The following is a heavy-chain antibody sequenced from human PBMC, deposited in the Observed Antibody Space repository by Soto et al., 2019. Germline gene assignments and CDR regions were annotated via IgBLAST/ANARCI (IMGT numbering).Heavy chain of an antibody. D-gene: IGHD2-8*01. Sequence: PGESLKISCKGSGYSFTSYWISWVRQMPGKGLEWMGRIDPSDSYTNYSPSFQGQVTISADEAIDTAYLQWSSLKATDTAMYYCARVSLYCTNGVCHFDYWGQGTLVTVSS. J-gene: IGHJ4*02. CDR2: IDPSDSYT. V-gene: IGHV5-10-1*04. CDR1: GYSFTSYW. CDR3: ARVSLYCTNGVCHFDY.